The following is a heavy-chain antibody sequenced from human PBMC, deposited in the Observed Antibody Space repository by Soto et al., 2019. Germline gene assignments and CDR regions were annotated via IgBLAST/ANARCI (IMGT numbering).Heavy chain of an antibody. CDR3: ARDVGLGPVTVSTHVDY. Sequence: QVQLVQPGAEVKKPGSSVKVSCKASGGTFSNYTITWVRQAPGQGLEWMGRIIPILDIANYAKKFQGRVTITADKSTSTAYMELSSLRSEDTAVYYCARDVGLGPVTVSTHVDYWGQGTLVIVSS. J-gene: IGHJ4*02. V-gene: IGHV1-69*08. CDR2: IIPILDIA. D-gene: IGHD4-17*01. CDR1: GGTFSNYT.